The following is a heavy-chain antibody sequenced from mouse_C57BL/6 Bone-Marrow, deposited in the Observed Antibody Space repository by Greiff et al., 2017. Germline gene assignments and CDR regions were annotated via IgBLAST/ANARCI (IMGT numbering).Heavy chain of an antibody. CDR2: IHPNSGST. Sequence: QVQLQQPGAELVTPGASVKLSCKASGYTFTSYWMHWVKQRPGQGLEWIGMIHPNSGSTNYNEKFKSKATLTVDKSSSTAYMQLSSLTSEDSAVXYGARKIYDYGNCYFDDWGKGTTLTVAS. CDR3: ARKIYDYGNCYFDD. J-gene: IGHJ2*01. D-gene: IGHD1-1*02. CDR1: GYTFTSYW. V-gene: IGHV1-64*01.